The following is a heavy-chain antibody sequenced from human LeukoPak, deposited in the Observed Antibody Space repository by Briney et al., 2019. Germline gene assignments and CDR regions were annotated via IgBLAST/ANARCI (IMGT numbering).Heavy chain of an antibody. CDR3: ARGAPGDYYYYGMDV. V-gene: IGHV3-66*01. CDR1: GFTVSSNY. Sequence: PGGSLGLSCAASGFTVSSNYMSWVRQAPGKGLEWVSVIYSGGSTYYADSVKGRFTISRDNSKNTLYLQMNSLRAEDTAVYYCARGAPGDYYYYGMDVWGQGTTVTVSS. J-gene: IGHJ6*02. CDR2: IYSGGST. D-gene: IGHD4-17*01.